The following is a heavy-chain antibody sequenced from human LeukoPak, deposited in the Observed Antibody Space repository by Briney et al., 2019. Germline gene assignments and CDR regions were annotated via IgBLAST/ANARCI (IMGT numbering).Heavy chain of an antibody. CDR1: GFTFSDTW. D-gene: IGHD6-6*01. V-gene: IGHV3-74*01. Sequence: GGSLRLSCAASGFTFSDTWMHWVRQAPGKGLVWVSCINSDGSSTNYADSVKGRFTISRDNAKNTLYLQMNGLRAEDTAVYYCARPLSGYSSSLGYWGQGTLVTVSS. CDR2: INSDGSST. J-gene: IGHJ4*02. CDR3: ARPLSGYSSSLGY.